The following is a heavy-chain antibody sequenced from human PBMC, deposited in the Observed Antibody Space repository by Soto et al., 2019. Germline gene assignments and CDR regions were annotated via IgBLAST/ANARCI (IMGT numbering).Heavy chain of an antibody. Sequence: EVQLVQSGAEVKKPGESLKISCKGSGYSFTSYWIGWVRQMPGKGLEWMGIIYPGDSDTRCSPSFQGQVTISANTSISTAYLQWSRLKASDTAMSYCARNGVAAAGNNYYYYYMDVWGKGTTVTVSS. D-gene: IGHD6-13*01. CDR3: ARNGVAAAGNNYYYYYMDV. CDR2: IYPGDSDT. CDR1: GYSFTSYW. J-gene: IGHJ6*03. V-gene: IGHV5-51*03.